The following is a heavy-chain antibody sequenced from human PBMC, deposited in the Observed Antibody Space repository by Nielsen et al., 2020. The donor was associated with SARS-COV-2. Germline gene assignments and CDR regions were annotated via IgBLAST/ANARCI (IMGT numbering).Heavy chain of an antibody. J-gene: IGHJ4*02. CDR3: ARVGWWCTSTGCQSYFDY. CDR1: GFTFSDHY. V-gene: IGHV3-69-1*01. D-gene: IGHD2-2*01. Sequence: GESLKISCAASGFTFSDHYMTWIRQTPGKGLEWVSYITNTDAKYYADSVKGRLTISRDNAKNSLYLQMNSLRAGDTAVYYCARVGWWCTSTGCQSYFDYWGRGTLVTVSS. CDR2: ITNTDAK.